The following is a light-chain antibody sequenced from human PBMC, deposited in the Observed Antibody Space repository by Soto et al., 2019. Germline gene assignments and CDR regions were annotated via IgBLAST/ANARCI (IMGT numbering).Light chain of an antibody. Sequence: EIVMTQSPATLSVSPGERATLSCRASQSISSELAWYQQKPGQPPRLLIYGASTRATGVPARFTGSGSGSDFTLTISGLQSEDFAVYYCLQGHNWPLTFGQGTRLEI. CDR1: QSISSE. CDR3: LQGHNWPLT. J-gene: IGKJ2*01. CDR2: GAS. V-gene: IGKV3-15*01.